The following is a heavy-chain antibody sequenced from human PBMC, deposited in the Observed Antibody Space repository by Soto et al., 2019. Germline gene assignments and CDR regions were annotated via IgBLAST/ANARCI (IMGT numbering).Heavy chain of an antibody. CDR2: IYYSGST. CDR1: GGSIDTYY. D-gene: IGHD3-9*01. V-gene: IGHV4-59*08. Sequence: SETLSLTCTVSGGSIDTYYWSWIRPPPGKGLQWIGYIYYSGSTTYSPSLKSRVTISVDTSKNQFSLKLSSVTAADTAVYYCFFDCYGDQRDLLSFPARGTSDL. CDR3: FFDCYGDQRDLLSFPARGTSDL. J-gene: IGHJ2*01.